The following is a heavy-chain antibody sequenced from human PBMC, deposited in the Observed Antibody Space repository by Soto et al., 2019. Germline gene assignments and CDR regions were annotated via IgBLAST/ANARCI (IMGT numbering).Heavy chain of an antibody. J-gene: IGHJ4*02. CDR3: AKLRDFVVLPAGILDY. CDR2: TYYRSRWFD. Sequence: SQTLSLTCDISGDSVSTNSATWNWIRQSPSRGLEWLGRTYYRSRWFDDYAVSVKSRITISPDTSNNQLSLQLNSVTPEDTAIYYCAKLRDFVVLPAGILDYWGPGTLVTVSS. CDR1: GDSVSTNSAT. D-gene: IGHD2-8*01. V-gene: IGHV6-1*01.